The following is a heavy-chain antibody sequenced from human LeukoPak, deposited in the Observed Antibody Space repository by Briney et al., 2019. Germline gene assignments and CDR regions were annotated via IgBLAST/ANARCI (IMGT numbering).Heavy chain of an antibody. Sequence: PGRSLRLSCAASGFTFDDYAMHWARQAPGKGLEWVSGISWNSGTIGYADSVKGRFTISRDNAKNSLYLQMNSLRAEDTALYYCAKDHKVVSYYYGMDVWGQGTTVTVSS. CDR2: ISWNSGTI. V-gene: IGHV3-9*01. J-gene: IGHJ6*02. D-gene: IGHD2-2*01. CDR3: AKDHKVVSYYYGMDV. CDR1: GFTFDDYA.